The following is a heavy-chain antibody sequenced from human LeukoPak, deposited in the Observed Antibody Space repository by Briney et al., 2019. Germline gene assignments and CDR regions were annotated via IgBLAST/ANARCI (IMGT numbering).Heavy chain of an antibody. Sequence: GGSLRLSCAASGFTFSSYGMHWVRQAPGKGLEWVAFIRYDGSNKYYADSVKGRFTISRDNSKNTLYLQMNSLRAEDTAVYYCAKDRSSIVVVVANIPFFDYWGQGTLVTVSS. CDR3: AKDRSSIVVVVANIPFFDY. V-gene: IGHV3-30*02. CDR1: GFTFSSYG. J-gene: IGHJ4*02. CDR2: IRYDGSNK. D-gene: IGHD2-15*01.